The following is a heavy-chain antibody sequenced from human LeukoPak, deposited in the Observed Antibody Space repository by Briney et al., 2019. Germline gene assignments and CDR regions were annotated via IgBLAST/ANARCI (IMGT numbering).Heavy chain of an antibody. CDR3: ARHRSYYDFWSGYYTKGDAFDI. V-gene: IGHV5-51*01. CDR2: IYPGDSDT. D-gene: IGHD3-3*01. Sequence: GESLKISCKGSGYSFTSYWIGWVRQMPGKGLEWMGIIYPGDSDTRYSPSFQGQVTISAGKSISTAYLQWSSLKASDTAMYYCARHRSYYDFWSGYYTKGDAFDIWGQGTMVTVSS. CDR1: GYSFTSYW. J-gene: IGHJ3*02.